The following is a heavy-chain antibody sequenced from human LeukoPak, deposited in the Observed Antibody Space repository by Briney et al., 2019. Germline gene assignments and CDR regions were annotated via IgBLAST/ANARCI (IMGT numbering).Heavy chain of an antibody. J-gene: IGHJ4*02. CDR2: IIPIFGTA. CDR1: GGTFSSYA. V-gene: IGHV1-69*13. CDR3: ASLYSGYEPRRVRATTIDY. D-gene: IGHD5-12*01. Sequence: ASVKVSCKASGGTFSSYAISWVRQAPGQGLEWKGGIIPIFGTANYAQKFQGRVTITADESTSTAYMELSSLRSEDTAVYYCASLYSGYEPRRVRATTIDYWGQGTLVTVSS.